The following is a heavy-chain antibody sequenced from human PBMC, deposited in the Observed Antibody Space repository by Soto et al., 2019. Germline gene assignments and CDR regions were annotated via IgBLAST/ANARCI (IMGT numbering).Heavy chain of an antibody. D-gene: IGHD2-15*01. Sequence: EVQRVESGGGLIQPGGSLRLSCAASGFTVTSYHMSWVRQAPGTGLEWVSIIYSGGSTYYADSVKGRFTISRDNSKNTLYLQMNSLRADDTAVYYCATGGRSCDVGSCYPYWGQGALVTVSS. J-gene: IGHJ4*02. CDR2: IYSGGST. CDR1: GFTVTSYH. CDR3: ATGGRSCDVGSCYPY. V-gene: IGHV3-53*01.